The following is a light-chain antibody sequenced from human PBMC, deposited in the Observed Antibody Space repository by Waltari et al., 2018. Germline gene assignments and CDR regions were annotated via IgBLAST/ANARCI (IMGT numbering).Light chain of an antibody. J-gene: IGKJ2*01. CDR2: GAS. CDR1: QSVRSN. CDR3: QQYNNWPPYT. V-gene: IGKV3-15*01. Sequence: EIVMKQSPATLSVSHGERATLSCRASQSVRSNLAWYQQKPGQAPRLLIYGASTRATGIPARFSGSGSGTEFTLTISSLQSEDFAVYYCQQYNNWPPYTFGQGTKLEIK.